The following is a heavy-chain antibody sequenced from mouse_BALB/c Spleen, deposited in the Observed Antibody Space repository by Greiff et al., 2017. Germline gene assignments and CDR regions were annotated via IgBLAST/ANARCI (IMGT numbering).Heavy chain of an antibody. V-gene: IGHV5-17*02. CDR3: ARYGRGGGYAMDD. J-gene: IGHJ4*01. D-gene: IGHD2-10*02. CDR1: GFTFSSFG. CDR2: ISSGSSTI. Sequence: EVKLMESGGGLVQPGGSRKLSCAASGFTFSSFGMHWVRQAPEKGLEWVAYISSGSSTIYYADTVKGRFTISRDNPNNTLFLQMTSLRSEDTAMYYGARYGRGGGYAMDDWGEGTSVTVSS.